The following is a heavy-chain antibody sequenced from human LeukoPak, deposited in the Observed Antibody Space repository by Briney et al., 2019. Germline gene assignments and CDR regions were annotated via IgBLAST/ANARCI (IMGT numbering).Heavy chain of an antibody. J-gene: IGHJ4*02. CDR2: MSPNSGDT. D-gene: IGHD7-27*01. CDR3: VRTPPNWGFDY. Sequence: ASVKVSCKASGYTFTTHDINWVRQATGQGLEWLGWMSPNSGDTGYAQKFQGRVTMTSDSSISTAYMELSSLRSEDTAVYYCVRTPPNWGFDYWGQGTLVTVSS. CDR1: GYTFTTHD. V-gene: IGHV1-8*01.